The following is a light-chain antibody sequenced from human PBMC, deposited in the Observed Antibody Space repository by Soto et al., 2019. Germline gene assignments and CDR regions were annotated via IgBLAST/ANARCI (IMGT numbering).Light chain of an antibody. CDR2: KAS. J-gene: IGKJ1*01. CDR3: QHYNSYSEA. V-gene: IGKV1-5*03. Sequence: DIQITQSPSTLSGSVGGRVTITFRASQTISSRLAWYQQKPGKAPKLLIYKASTLKSGVPSRFSGSGSGTEFTLTISSLQPDDFATYYCQHYNSYSEAFGQGTKVDIK. CDR1: QTISSR.